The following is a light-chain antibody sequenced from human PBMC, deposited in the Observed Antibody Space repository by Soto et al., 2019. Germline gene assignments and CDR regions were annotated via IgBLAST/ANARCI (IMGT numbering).Light chain of an antibody. CDR3: QQSYSTLFT. J-gene: IGKJ3*01. CDR2: AAS. Sequence: DIQMTQSPSSLSASVGDRVTITCRASQTIIRYLNWYQQKPGRAPHLLIYAASTLQSGVPSRFSGSGSGTEFTLTISSLQPEDFATYYCQQSYSTLFTFGPGTKVKIK. CDR1: QTIIRY. V-gene: IGKV1-39*01.